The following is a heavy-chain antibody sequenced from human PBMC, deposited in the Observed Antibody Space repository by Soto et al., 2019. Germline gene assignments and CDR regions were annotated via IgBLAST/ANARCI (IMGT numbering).Heavy chain of an antibody. CDR2: ISGSGSTI. D-gene: IGHD2-15*01. J-gene: IGHJ4*02. CDR1: GFTFETYI. V-gene: IGHV3-48*04. Sequence: PGGSLRLSCAASGFTFETYIMNWVRQAPGKGLEWVSYISGSGSTIYYADSVKGRFTISRDNAKNSLYLQMNSLRAEDTAVYYCASSCSGGSCYWKPGFDYWGQGTLVTVSS. CDR3: ASSCSGGSCYWKPGFDY.